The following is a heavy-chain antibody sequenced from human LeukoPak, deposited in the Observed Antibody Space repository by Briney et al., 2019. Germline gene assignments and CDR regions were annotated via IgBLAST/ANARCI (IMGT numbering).Heavy chain of an antibody. CDR2: IIPIFGTA. CDR1: GGTFSSYA. V-gene: IGHV1-69*06. Sequence: SVKVSCKASGGTFSSYAISWVRQAPGQGLEWMGGIIPIFGTANYAQKFQGRVTITADKSTSTAYMELSSLRSEDTAVYYCARGSSYSANYYYYCMDVWGKGTTVTVSS. D-gene: IGHD2-21*01. CDR3: ARGSSYSANYYYYCMDV. J-gene: IGHJ6*03.